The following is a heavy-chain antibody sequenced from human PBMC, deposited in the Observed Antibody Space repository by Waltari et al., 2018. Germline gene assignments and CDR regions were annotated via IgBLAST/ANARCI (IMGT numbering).Heavy chain of an antibody. D-gene: IGHD6-13*01. CDR2: IIPILGIA. Sequence: QVQLVQSGAEVKKPGYSVKVSCKASGGTFSSYAISWVRQAPGQGVEWMGGIIPILGIANDAQTVQGRVTITADESTSTAYMELSSLRAEDTAVYYCASGYSSSWYYFDYWGQGTLVTVSS. CDR1: GGTFSSYA. V-gene: IGHV1-69*04. CDR3: ASGYSSSWYYFDY. J-gene: IGHJ4*02.